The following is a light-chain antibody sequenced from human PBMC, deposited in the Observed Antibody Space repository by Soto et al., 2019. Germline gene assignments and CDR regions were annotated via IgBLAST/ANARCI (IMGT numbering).Light chain of an antibody. V-gene: IGKV3-15*01. Sequence: EIVMTQSPATLSVSPGERATLSCRASQSVSSNLAWYQQKPYQAPRLLIYGASTRATGIPARFSGSGSGTEFTLTISSLQSEDFAVYYCQQYNKWPPTFGPGTKVDIK. CDR1: QSVSSN. J-gene: IGKJ3*01. CDR2: GAS. CDR3: QQYNKWPPT.